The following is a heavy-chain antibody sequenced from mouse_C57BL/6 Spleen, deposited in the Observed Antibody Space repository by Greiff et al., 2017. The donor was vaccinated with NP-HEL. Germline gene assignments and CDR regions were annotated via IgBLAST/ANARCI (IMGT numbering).Heavy chain of an antibody. D-gene: IGHD1-1*01. CDR3: TTGLYYGSSLRFDY. CDR2: IDPENGDT. CDR1: GFNINDDY. J-gene: IGHJ2*01. V-gene: IGHV14-4*01. Sequence: VQLVESGAELVRPGASVKLSCTASGFNINDDYMHWVKQRPEQGLEWIGWIDPENGDTEYASKFQGKATITADTSSNTAYLQLSSLTSEDTAVYYCTTGLYYGSSLRFDYWGQGTTLTVSS.